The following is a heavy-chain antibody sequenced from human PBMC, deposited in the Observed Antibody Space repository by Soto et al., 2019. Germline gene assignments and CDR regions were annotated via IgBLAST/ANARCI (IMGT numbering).Heavy chain of an antibody. J-gene: IGHJ4*02. CDR3: AKFQGGYSGYAVIDY. Sequence: QSGGSLRLSCAASGFTFSSYAMSWVRQAPGKGLEWVSAISGSGGSTYYADSVKGRFTISRDNSKNTLYLQMNSMRAEDTAVYYCAKFQGGYSGYAVIDYWGQRTLVTVSS. CDR2: ISGSGGST. CDR1: GFTFSSYA. V-gene: IGHV3-23*01. D-gene: IGHD5-12*01.